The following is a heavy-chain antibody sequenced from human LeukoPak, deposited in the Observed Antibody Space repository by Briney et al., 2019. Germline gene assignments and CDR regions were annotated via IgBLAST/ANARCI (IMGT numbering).Heavy chain of an antibody. V-gene: IGHV1-2*02. CDR1: GYTFTSYG. D-gene: IGHD6-13*01. Sequence: GASVKVSCKASGYTFTSYGISWVRQAPGQGLEWMGWINPNSGGTNYAQKFQGRVTMTRDTSISTAYMELSRLRSDDTAVYYCATEEYSSSWYYFDYWGQGTLVTVSS. J-gene: IGHJ4*02. CDR3: ATEEYSSSWYYFDY. CDR2: INPNSGGT.